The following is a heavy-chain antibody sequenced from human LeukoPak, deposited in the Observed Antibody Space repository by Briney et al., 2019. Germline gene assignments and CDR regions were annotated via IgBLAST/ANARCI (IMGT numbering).Heavy chain of an antibody. CDR3: ARTSGYYAYYPGMDV. J-gene: IGHJ6*04. CDR1: GFSFAGYA. V-gene: IGHV3-23*01. CDR2: ITGGGTST. Sequence: GGSLRLSCAASGFSFAGYALTWVRQAPGQGLEWVSGITGGGTSTYYADFVKGRLTISRDNSQNTVYLQMNSLRVEDTAVYYCARTSGYYAYYPGMDVWGKGTTVTVSS. D-gene: IGHD5-12*01.